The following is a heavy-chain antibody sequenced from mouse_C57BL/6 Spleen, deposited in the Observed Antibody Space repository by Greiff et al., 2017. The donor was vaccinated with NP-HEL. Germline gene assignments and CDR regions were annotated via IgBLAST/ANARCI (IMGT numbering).Heavy chain of an antibody. CDR3: ARTVHWYFDV. CDR2: IDPSDSYT. D-gene: IGHD1-1*01. V-gene: IGHV1-59*01. J-gene: IGHJ1*03. Sequence: QVQLQQPGAELVRPGTSVKLSCKASGYTFTSYWMHWVKQRPGQGLEWIGVIDPSDSYTNYNQKFKGKATLTVDTSSSTAYMQLSSLTSEDSAVYYCARTVHWYFDVWGTGTTVTVS. CDR1: GYTFTSYW.